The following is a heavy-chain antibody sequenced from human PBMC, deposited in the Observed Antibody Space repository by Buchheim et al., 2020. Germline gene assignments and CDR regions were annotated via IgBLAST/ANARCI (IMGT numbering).Heavy chain of an antibody. Sequence: QAQLVESGGGVVQPGRSLRLSCVASGFTFSNFAMHWIRQAPGKGLEWVAVMSYDGTSKYYADIVKGRFTISRDNSKNTLYLQVNSLRPEDTALYHCAREPCDFRSGFYFDSWGQGTL. CDR1: GFTFSNFA. D-gene: IGHD3-3*01. CDR2: MSYDGTSK. J-gene: IGHJ4*02. CDR3: AREPCDFRSGFYFDS. V-gene: IGHV3-30*04.